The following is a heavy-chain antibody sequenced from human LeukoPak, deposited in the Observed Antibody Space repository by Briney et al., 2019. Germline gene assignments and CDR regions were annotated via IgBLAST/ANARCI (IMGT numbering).Heavy chain of an antibody. CDR3: ARVATYYDSLTGYYEPFAY. CDR1: GYTFTSYA. D-gene: IGHD3-9*01. CDR2: INAGNGNT. V-gene: IGHV1-3*01. J-gene: IGHJ4*02. Sequence: ASVKVSCKASGYTFTSYAMHWVRQAPGQRLEWMGWINAGNGNTKYSQKFQGRVTITRDTSASTAYMELSSLRSEDTAVYYCARVATYYDSLTGYYEPFAYWGQGTLVTVSS.